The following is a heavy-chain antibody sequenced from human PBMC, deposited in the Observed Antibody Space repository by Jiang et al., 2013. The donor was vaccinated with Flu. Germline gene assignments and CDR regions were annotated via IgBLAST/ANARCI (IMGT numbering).Heavy chain of an antibody. CDR3: ARDLASHYDFWSGSDY. V-gene: IGHV1-2*02. D-gene: IGHD3-3*01. CDR1: GYTFTGYY. CDR2: INPNSGGT. Sequence: GAEVKKPGASVKVSCKASGYTFTGYYMHWVRQAPGQGLEWMGWINPNSGGTNYAQKFQGRVTMTRDTSISTAYMELSRLRSDDTAVYYCARDLASHYDFWSGSDYWGQGTLVTVSS. J-gene: IGHJ4*02.